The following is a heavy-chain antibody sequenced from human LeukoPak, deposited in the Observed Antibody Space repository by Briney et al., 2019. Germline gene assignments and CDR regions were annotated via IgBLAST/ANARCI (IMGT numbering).Heavy chain of an antibody. CDR3: AKSGRDSSGYLDY. V-gene: IGHV3-30*18. J-gene: IGHJ4*02. CDR1: GFTFSSYG. Sequence: PWGSLRLSCAASGFTFSSYGMHWVRQAPGKGLEWVAVISYDGSNKYYADSVKGRFTISRDNSKNTLYLQMNSLRAEDTAVYYCAKSGRDSSGYLDYWGQGTLVTVSP. D-gene: IGHD3-22*01. CDR2: ISYDGSNK.